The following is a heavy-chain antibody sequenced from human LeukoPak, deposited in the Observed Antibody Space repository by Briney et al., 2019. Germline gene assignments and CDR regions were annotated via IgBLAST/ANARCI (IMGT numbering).Heavy chain of an antibody. CDR2: INPNSGGT. CDR1: GHTFTGYY. V-gene: IGHV1-2*02. D-gene: IGHD5-12*01. Sequence: ASVKVSCKASGHTFTGYYMHWVRQAPGQGLEWMGWINPNSGGTNYAQKFQGRVTMTRDTSISTAYMELSRLRSDDTAVYYCARDLGYSGYWGAFDIWGQGTMVTVSS. J-gene: IGHJ3*02. CDR3: ARDLGYSGYWGAFDI.